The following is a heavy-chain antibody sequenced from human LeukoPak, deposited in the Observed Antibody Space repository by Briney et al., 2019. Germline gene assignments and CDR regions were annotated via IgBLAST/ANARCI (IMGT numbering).Heavy chain of an antibody. V-gene: IGHV1-8*03. CDR3: VSGGRVGYYDSSGYFFDY. D-gene: IGHD3-22*01. CDR1: GYTFTSHD. J-gene: IGHJ4*02. CDR2: MNPNSGNT. Sequence: ASVKVSCKASGYTFTSHDINWVRQATGQGLEWMGWMNPNSGNTGYAQKFQGRVTITRNTSISTAYMELSSLRSEDTAVYYCVSGGRVGYYDSSGYFFDYWGQGTLVTVSS.